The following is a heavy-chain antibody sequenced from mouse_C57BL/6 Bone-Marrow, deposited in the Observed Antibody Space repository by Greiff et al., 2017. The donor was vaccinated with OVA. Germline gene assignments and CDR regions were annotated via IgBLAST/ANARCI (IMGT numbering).Heavy chain of an antibody. J-gene: IGHJ4*01. CDR1: GYTFTSYW. CDR2: IDPSDSYT. V-gene: IGHV1-50*01. CDR3: ARRHYSNYPYAMDY. D-gene: IGHD2-5*01. Sequence: QVQLQQSGAELVKPGASVKLSCKASGYTFTSYWMQWVKQRPGQGLEWIGEIDPSDSYTNYNQKFKGKATLTVDTSSSTAYMQLSSLTSEDSAVYYCARRHYSNYPYAMDYWGQGTSVTVSS.